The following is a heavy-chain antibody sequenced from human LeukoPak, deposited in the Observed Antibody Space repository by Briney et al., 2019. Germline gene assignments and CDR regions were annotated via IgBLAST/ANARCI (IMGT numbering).Heavy chain of an antibody. Sequence: GGSLRLSCAASGFTFSSYWMSWVRQAPGKGLEWVANIKQDGSEIYYVDSVKGRFTISRDNAKNSLYLKMNSLRAEDTAVYYCARGGHMVRGLTLFDYWGQGTLVTVSS. CDR1: GFTFSSYW. D-gene: IGHD3-10*01. V-gene: IGHV3-7*01. CDR3: ARGGHMVRGLTLFDY. CDR2: IKQDGSEI. J-gene: IGHJ4*02.